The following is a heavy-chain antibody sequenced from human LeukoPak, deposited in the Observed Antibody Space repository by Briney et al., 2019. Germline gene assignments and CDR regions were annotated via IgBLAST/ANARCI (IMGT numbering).Heavy chain of an antibody. CDR3: ARNILGAPHPEMEMVLAYCGGDCYPLDY. J-gene: IGHJ4*02. Sequence: ETGGSLRLSCAASGFTFSSYAMSWVRQAPGKGLEWVSAISGSGGSTYYADSVKGRFTISRDNAKNSLYLQMNSLRAEDTAVYYCARNILGAPHPEMEMVLAYCGGDCYPLDYWGQGTLVTVSS. V-gene: IGHV3-23*01. D-gene: IGHD2-21*02. CDR1: GFTFSSYA. CDR2: ISGSGGST.